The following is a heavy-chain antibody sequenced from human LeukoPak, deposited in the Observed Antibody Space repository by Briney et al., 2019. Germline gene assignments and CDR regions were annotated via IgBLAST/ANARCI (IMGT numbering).Heavy chain of an antibody. Sequence: GGSLRLSCAASGFTFSSYAMRWVRQAPGKGLEWVAVIWYDGSNKYYADSVKGRFTISRDNSKNTLYLQMNSLRAEDTAVYYCARGLAAASAYWGQGTLVTVSS. J-gene: IGHJ4*02. CDR3: ARGLAAASAY. V-gene: IGHV3-33*08. CDR2: IWYDGSNK. D-gene: IGHD2-2*01. CDR1: GFTFSSYA.